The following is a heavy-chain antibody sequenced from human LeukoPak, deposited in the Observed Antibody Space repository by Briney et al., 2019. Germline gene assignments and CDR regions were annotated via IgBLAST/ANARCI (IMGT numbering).Heavy chain of an antibody. D-gene: IGHD3-22*01. V-gene: IGHV1-24*01. CDR3: ATDLPDSSGYYYSYYFDY. CDR1: GYTLTELS. J-gene: IGHJ4*02. Sequence: ASVKVSCKVSGYTLTELSMHWVRQAPGKGLEWTGGFDPEDGETIYAQKFQGRVTMTEDTSTDTAYMELSSLRSEDTAVYYCATDLPDSSGYYYSYYFDYWGQGTLVTVSS. CDR2: FDPEDGET.